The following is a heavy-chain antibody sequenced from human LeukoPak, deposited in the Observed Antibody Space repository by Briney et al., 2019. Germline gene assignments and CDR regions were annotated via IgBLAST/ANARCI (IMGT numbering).Heavy chain of an antibody. V-gene: IGHV3-21*01. CDR1: GCTFSGYS. CDR2: ISSSSSYI. Sequence: GGFLRLSCAASGCTFSGYSMTWVRQAPGKGLEWVSSISSSSSYIYYADSVKGRFTISRDNAKNSLYLQMNSLRAEDTAVYYCAREGGITMIRPLDYWGQGTLVTVSS. D-gene: IGHD3-10*01. J-gene: IGHJ4*02. CDR3: AREGGITMIRPLDY.